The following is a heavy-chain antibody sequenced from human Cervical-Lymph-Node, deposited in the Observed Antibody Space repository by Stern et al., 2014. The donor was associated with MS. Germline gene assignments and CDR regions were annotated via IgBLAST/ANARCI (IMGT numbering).Heavy chain of an antibody. CDR1: GYSFNIYW. V-gene: IGHV5-51*01. CDR2: IYPDDSDT. Sequence: VQLVQSGAEVKKPGESLTISCKGFGYSFNIYWIAWVRQRPGKGLEWMGIIYPDDSDTVYSPSFQGQVTSSVDKSISTAYLQWSSLKPSDTATYFCARRGMDVWGQGTSVTVSS. CDR3: ARRGMDV. J-gene: IGHJ6*02.